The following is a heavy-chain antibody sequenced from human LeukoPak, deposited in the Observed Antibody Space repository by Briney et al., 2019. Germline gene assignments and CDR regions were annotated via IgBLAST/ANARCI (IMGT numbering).Heavy chain of an antibody. CDR2: MNPNSGNT. J-gene: IGHJ4*02. CDR1: GYTFTSYD. D-gene: IGHD6-13*01. Sequence: ASVKVSCEASGYTFTSYDINWVRQATGQGLEWMGWMNPNSGNTGYAQKFQGRVTMTRNTSISTAYMELSSLRSEDTAVYYCARGRSIAAAGTISYWGQGTLVTVSS. CDR3: ARGRSIAAAGTISY. V-gene: IGHV1-8*01.